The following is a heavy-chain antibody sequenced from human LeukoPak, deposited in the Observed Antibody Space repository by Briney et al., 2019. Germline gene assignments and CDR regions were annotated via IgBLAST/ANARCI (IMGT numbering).Heavy chain of an antibody. CDR1: GFSLTTSGMC. Sequence: SGPALVKPTQTLTLTCTFSGFSLTTSGMCVSWIRQPPGKALEWLALIDWDDDKYYSTSLKTRLTISKDTSKNQVVLTMTNMDPVDTATYYCARYLYGDSASYFDYWDQGTLVTVSS. CDR2: IDWDDDK. J-gene: IGHJ4*02. D-gene: IGHD4-17*01. CDR3: ARYLYGDSASYFDY. V-gene: IGHV2-70*01.